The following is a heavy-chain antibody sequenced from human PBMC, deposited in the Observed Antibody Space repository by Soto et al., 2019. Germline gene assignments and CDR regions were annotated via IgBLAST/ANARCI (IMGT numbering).Heavy chain of an antibody. D-gene: IGHD5-12*01. Sequence: QVQLVQSGAEVKKPGASVKVSCKASGYTFTSYYMHWVRQAPGQGLEWMGIINPSGGSTSYAQKFQGRVTMTRDTSTSTVYMELSSLRSEDTAVYYCARDGGGIVATILSHDAFDIWGQGTMVTVSS. V-gene: IGHV1-46*03. CDR3: ARDGGGIVATILSHDAFDI. CDR2: INPSGGST. CDR1: GYTFTSYY. J-gene: IGHJ3*02.